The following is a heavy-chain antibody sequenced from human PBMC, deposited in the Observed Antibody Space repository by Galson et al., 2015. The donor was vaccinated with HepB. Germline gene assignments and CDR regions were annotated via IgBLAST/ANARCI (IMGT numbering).Heavy chain of an antibody. D-gene: IGHD1-26*01. V-gene: IGHV4-61*01. CDR1: GGSVSSGSYY. CDR3: ARGSYGPLDY. J-gene: IGHJ4*02. CDR2: IHYSWST. Sequence: LSLTCTVSGGSVSSGSYYWSWIRQPPGKGLEWIGYIHYSWSTNYNPSLKSRVTISVDTSKNQFSLKLSSVTAADTAVYYCARGSYGPLDYWGQGTLVTVSS.